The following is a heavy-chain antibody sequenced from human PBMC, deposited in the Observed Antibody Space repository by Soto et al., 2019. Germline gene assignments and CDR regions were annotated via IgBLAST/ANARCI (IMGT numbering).Heavy chain of an antibody. Sequence: GGSLRLSCAASGFTFDDYTMHWVRQAPGKGLEWVAVISYDGSNKYYADSVKGRFTISRDNSKNTLYLQMNSLRAEDTAVYYCAKGYNSGLNYFDSWGQGTLVTVSS. J-gene: IGHJ4*02. CDR1: GFTFDDYT. CDR3: AKGYNSGLNYFDS. CDR2: ISYDGSNK. D-gene: IGHD5-18*01. V-gene: IGHV3-30*18.